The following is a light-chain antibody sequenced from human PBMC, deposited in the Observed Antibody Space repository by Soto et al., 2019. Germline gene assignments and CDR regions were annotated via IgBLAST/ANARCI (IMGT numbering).Light chain of an antibody. CDR2: GAS. Sequence: EVVMTQSPATLSVSPGERATVSCRASQTVGGNLAWYQQRPGQAPRLLMYGASTRATGIPARFSGSGSGTEFTLTISSLQSEDFVVYYCQQYNNWPPWTFGQGTKVEIK. V-gene: IGKV3-15*01. CDR3: QQYNNWPPWT. J-gene: IGKJ1*01. CDR1: QTVGGN.